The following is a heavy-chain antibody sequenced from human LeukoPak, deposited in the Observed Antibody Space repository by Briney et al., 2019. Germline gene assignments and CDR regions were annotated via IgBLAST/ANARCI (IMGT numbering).Heavy chain of an antibody. CDR2: IYYSGST. D-gene: IGHD2-15*01. V-gene: IGHV4-61*01. Sequence: SETLSLTCTVSNGSVYSVSNYWRWIRQPPGKGLEWIGYIYYSGSTDYNPSLKSRVTISVDTSKNKLSLKLTSVTAADTAVYYCARAVYCSDGSCYPLPYYFDYWGQGTLVTVSS. CDR1: NGSVYSVSNY. CDR3: ARAVYCSDGSCYPLPYYFDY. J-gene: IGHJ4*02.